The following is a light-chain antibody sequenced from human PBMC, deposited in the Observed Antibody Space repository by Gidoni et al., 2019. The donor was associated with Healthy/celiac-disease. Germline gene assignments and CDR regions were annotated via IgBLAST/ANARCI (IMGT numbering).Light chain of an antibody. CDR2: WAP. CDR3: QQYYSTPWT. CDR1: QRVLYSSNNKNY. Sequence: DIVMTQSPDSLAVSLGERATINCKSSQRVLYSSNNKNYLAWYQQKPGQPPKLLIYWAPTRESGVPDRFSGSGSGTDVTLTISSLQAEEVAVYYCQQYYSTPWTFGQGTKVEIK. J-gene: IGKJ1*01. V-gene: IGKV4-1*01.